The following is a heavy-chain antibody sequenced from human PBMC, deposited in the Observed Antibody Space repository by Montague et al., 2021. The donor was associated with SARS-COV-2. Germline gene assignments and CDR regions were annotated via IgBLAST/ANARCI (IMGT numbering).Heavy chain of an antibody. D-gene: IGHD2-2*01. Sequence: SETLSLTCTVSGASISSRSYYWSWIRQPPGKGLEWIGEVNQSGTTIYNPSVKSGVTISEDTSKNQFYLGLNSVTAADTAVYYCARGRRPVVVPGAGPAGRAFDIWGQGTMVTVSS. CDR2: VNQSGTT. CDR1: GASISSRSYY. V-gene: IGHV4-39*07. J-gene: IGHJ3*02. CDR3: ARGRRPVVVPGAGPAGRAFDI.